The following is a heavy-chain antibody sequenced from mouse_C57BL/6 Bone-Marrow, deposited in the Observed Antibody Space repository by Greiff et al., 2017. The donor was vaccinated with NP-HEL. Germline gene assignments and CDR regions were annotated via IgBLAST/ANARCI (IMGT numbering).Heavy chain of an antibody. CDR1: GFTFSDYY. J-gene: IGHJ2*01. D-gene: IGHD3-2*02. V-gene: IGHV5-16*01. CDR2: INYDGSST. Sequence: DVKLVESEGGLVQPGSSMKLSCTASGFTFSDYYMAWVRQVPEKGLEWVANINYDGSSTYYLDSLKNSFLISRDNAKNILYLQMISLKSEDTATYYCARSLDSSGSYYFDYWGQGTTLTVSS. CDR3: ARSLDSSGSYYFDY.